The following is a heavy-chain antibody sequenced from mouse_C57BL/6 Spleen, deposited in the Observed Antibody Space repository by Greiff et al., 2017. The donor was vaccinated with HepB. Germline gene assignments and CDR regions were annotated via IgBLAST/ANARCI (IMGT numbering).Heavy chain of an antibody. CDR1: GFTFSDFY. CDR3: ARDAYGPYWYFDV. D-gene: IGHD1-1*01. Sequence: EVQRVESGGGLVQSGRSLRLSCATSGFTFSDFYMEWVRQAPGKGLEWIAASRNKANDYTTEYSASVKGRFIVSRDTSQSILYLQMNALRAEDTAIYYCARDAYGPYWYFDVWGTGTTVTVSS. CDR2: SRNKANDYTT. J-gene: IGHJ1*03. V-gene: IGHV7-1*01.